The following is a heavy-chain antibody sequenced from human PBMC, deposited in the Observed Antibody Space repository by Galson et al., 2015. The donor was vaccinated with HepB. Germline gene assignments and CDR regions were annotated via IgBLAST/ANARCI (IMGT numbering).Heavy chain of an antibody. D-gene: IGHD3-10*01. CDR3: ARVKRGEWYSFYYYGMDV. V-gene: IGHV3-7*05. CDR1: EFILSMYW. CDR2: IKEDGSEK. Sequence: SLRLSCAASEFILSMYWMNWVRQAPGKGLEWVANIKEDGSEKNYVDSVKGRLTISRDNAKNSLYLQMTSLRAEDTAIYYGARVKRGEWYSFYYYGMDVWGQGTTVTVSS. J-gene: IGHJ6*02.